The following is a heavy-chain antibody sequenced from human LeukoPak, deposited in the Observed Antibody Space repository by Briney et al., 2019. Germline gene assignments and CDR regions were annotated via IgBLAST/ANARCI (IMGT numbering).Heavy chain of an antibody. CDR2: ISAYNGNT. CDR1: GYTFTSYG. Sequence: ASVKVSCKASGYTFTSYGISWVRQAPGQGLEWMGWISAYNGNTNYAQKLQGRVTMTTDTSASTAYMELRSLRSDDTAVYYCAGDDRGYYDSRDAFDIWGQGTMVTVSS. V-gene: IGHV1-18*01. D-gene: IGHD3-22*01. J-gene: IGHJ3*02. CDR3: AGDDRGYYDSRDAFDI.